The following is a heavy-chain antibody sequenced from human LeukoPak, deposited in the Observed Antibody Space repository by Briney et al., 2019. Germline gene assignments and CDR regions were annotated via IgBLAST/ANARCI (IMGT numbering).Heavy chain of an antibody. V-gene: IGHV4-39*02. CDR1: VGSVSSGGSY. CDR3: AILRLAAAGTAYYFEN. Sequence: PSETLSLTCTVSVGSVSSGGSYWAWIRQPPGTGLEWLGSVYYSGSSYYHPSLKSRVTISVDMSKSHFSLKVNSMTAADTAVYYCAILRLAAAGTAYYFENWGQGTLVTVSS. CDR2: VYYSGSS. J-gene: IGHJ4*02. D-gene: IGHD6-13*01.